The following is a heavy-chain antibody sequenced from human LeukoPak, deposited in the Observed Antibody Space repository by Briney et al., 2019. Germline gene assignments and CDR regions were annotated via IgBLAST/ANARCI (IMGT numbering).Heavy chain of an antibody. J-gene: IGHJ5*02. Sequence: GGSLRLSCAASGFTFSDYYMSWIRQAPGKGLEWVSYISSSASTIYYADSVKGRFTISRDNAKNSLYLQMNSLRAEDTAVYYCARVLNGAMVRGVLNWFDPWGQGTLVTVSS. CDR2: ISSSASTI. V-gene: IGHV3-11*04. D-gene: IGHD3-10*01. CDR1: GFTFSDYY. CDR3: ARVLNGAMVRGVLNWFDP.